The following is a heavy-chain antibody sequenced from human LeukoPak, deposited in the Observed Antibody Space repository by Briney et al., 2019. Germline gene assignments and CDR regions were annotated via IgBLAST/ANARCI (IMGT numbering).Heavy chain of an antibody. D-gene: IGHD6-19*01. J-gene: IGHJ4*02. CDR3: AREFLNFGIAVAGTGGY. CDR2: ISGSGGST. Sequence: PGGSLRLSCAASGFTFSSYAMSWVRQAPGKGLEWVSAISGSGGSTYYADSVKGRFTISRDNSKNTLYLQMNSLRAEDTAVYYCAREFLNFGIAVAGTGGYWGQGTLVTVSS. CDR1: GFTFSSYA. V-gene: IGHV3-23*01.